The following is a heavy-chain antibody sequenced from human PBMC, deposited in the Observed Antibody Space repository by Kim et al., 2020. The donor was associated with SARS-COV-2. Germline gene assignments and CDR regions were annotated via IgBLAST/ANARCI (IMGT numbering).Heavy chain of an antibody. Sequence: GRFTISRENAKNSLYLQMNSLRAGDTAVYYCARARVTMAGTYYYYYGMDVWGQGTTVTVSS. J-gene: IGHJ6*02. V-gene: IGHV3-13*01. D-gene: IGHD6-19*01. CDR3: ARARVTMAGTYYYYYGMDV.